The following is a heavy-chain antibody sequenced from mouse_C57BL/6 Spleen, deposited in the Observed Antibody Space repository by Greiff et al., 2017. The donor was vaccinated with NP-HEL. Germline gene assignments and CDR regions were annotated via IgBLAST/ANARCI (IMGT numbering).Heavy chain of an antibody. V-gene: IGHV1-18*01. D-gene: IGHD2-1*01. J-gene: IGHJ4*01. Sequence: EVKLMESGPELVKPGASVKIPCKASGYTFTDYNMDWVKQSHGKSLEWIGDINPNNGGTIYNQKFKGKATLTVDKSSSTAYMELRSLTSEDTAVYYCARYGNYRAMDYWGQGTSVTVSS. CDR2: INPNNGGT. CDR3: ARYGNYRAMDY. CDR1: GYTFTDYN.